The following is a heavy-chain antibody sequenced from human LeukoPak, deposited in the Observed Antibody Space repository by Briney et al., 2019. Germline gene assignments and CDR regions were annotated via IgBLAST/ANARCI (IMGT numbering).Heavy chain of an antibody. D-gene: IGHD2-15*01. CDR1: GFTFSSYA. CDR3: ARSRGWSYDAFDI. CDR2: INHSGST. V-gene: IGHV4-34*01. Sequence: GSLRLSCAASGFTFSSYAMSWIRQPPGKGLEWIGEINHSGSTNYNPSLKSRVTISVDTSKNQFSLKLSSVTAADTAVYYCARSRGWSYDAFDIWGQGTMVTVSS. J-gene: IGHJ3*02.